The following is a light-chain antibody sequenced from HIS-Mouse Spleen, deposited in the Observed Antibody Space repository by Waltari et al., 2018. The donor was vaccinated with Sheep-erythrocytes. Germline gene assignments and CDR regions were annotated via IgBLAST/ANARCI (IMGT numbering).Light chain of an antibody. CDR1: QDISNY. Sequence: DIQMTQSPSSLSASVGHRVTITCQASQDISNYLNWYQQKPGKAPKLLIYAASSLQSGVPSRFSGSGSGTDFTLTISSLQPEDFATYYCQQANSFPLSFGGGTKVEIK. CDR3: QQANSFPLS. CDR2: AAS. J-gene: IGKJ4*01. V-gene: IGKV1-12*01.